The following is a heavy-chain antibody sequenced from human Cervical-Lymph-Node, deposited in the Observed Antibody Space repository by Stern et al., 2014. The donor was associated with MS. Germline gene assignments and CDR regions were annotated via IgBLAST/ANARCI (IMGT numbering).Heavy chain of an antibody. Sequence: EVQLVESGGGVVKPGGSLRLSCAASGFTFSSYSMNWVRQAPGKGLEWVASISSGGSYKYYAASLKGRFTISRDQSKKPLHLQMHSLRAEDTAVNYYARGRGGNSRYYFDYWGQGTLVTVSS. CDR2: ISSGGSYK. CDR1: GFTFSSYS. J-gene: IGHJ4*02. V-gene: IGHV3-21*01. D-gene: IGHD4-23*01. CDR3: ARGRGGNSRYYFDY.